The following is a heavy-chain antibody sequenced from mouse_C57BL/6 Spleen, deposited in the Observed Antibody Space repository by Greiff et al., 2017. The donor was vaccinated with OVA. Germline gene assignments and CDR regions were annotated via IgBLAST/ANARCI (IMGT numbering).Heavy chain of an antibody. CDR1: GFSFNTYA. V-gene: IGHV10-1*01. D-gene: IGHD2-12*01. CDR2: IRSKSNNYAT. J-gene: IGHJ4*01. CDR3: VRGVNYYAMDY. Sequence: EVMLVEFGGGLVQPKGSLKLSCAASGFSFNTYAMNWVRQAPGKGLEWVARIRSKSNNYATYYADSVKDRFTISRDDSESMLYLQMNNLKTEDTAMYYCVRGVNYYAMDYWGQGTSVTVSS.